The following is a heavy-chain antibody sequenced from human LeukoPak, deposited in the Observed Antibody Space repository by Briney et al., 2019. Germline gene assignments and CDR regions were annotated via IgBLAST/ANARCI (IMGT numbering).Heavy chain of an antibody. D-gene: IGHD3-22*01. J-gene: IGHJ6*03. CDR1: GYSISSGYY. CDR3: ARFIGYYDSSGYQTDMDV. V-gene: IGHV4-38-2*02. CDR2: IYHSGRT. Sequence: PSETLSLTCTVSGYSISSGYYWGWIRQPPGKGLEWIGSIYHSGRTFYNPSLKSRVTISVDTSKNQFSLKLTSVTAADTAVYYCARFIGYYDSSGYQTDMDVWGKGTTVTISS.